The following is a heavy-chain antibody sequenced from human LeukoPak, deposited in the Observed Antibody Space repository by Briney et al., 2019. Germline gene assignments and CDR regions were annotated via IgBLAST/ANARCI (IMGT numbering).Heavy chain of an antibody. CDR1: GVSISSGDY. Sequence: PSETLSLTCAVSGVSISSGDYWGWIRQPPGKGLEWIGNIYHSGSTYYNPSLNSRVAISVDTSKNQFSLKLNSVTAADTAVYYCARQKGYSYYYMDVWGKGTTVTVSS. V-gene: IGHV4-38-2*01. CDR3: ARQKGYSYYYMDV. J-gene: IGHJ6*03. CDR2: IYHSGST.